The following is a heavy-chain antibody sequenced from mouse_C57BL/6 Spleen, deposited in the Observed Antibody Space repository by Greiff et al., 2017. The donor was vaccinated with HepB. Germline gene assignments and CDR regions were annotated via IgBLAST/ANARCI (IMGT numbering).Heavy chain of an antibody. D-gene: IGHD3-2*02. CDR1: GYSITSGYY. CDR2: ISYDGSN. V-gene: IGHV3-6*01. Sequence: ESGPGLVKPSQSLSLTCSVTGYSITSGYYWNWIRQFPGNKLEWMGYISYDGSNNYNPSLKNRISITRDTSKNQFFLKLNSVTTEDTATYYCARAQATYYAMDYWGQGTSVTVSS. J-gene: IGHJ4*01. CDR3: ARAQATYYAMDY.